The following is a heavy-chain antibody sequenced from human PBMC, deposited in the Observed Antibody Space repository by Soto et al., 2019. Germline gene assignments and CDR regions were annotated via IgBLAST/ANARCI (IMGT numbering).Heavy chain of an antibody. CDR3: ASLIAVANY. CDR1: SGSISSRNW. Sequence: SSETLSLTCAVSSGSISSRNWWSWVRQPPGKGLEWIGGIYQNGNTKYKPSLKNQVNKSVDKAKKKFNLKLRTGTAADTAVYYCASLIAVANYWGQGTLVTVSS. J-gene: IGHJ4*02. V-gene: IGHV4-4*02. CDR2: IYQNGNT. D-gene: IGHD6-19*01.